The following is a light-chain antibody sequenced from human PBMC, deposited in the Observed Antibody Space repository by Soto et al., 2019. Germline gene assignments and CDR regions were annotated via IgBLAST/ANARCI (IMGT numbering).Light chain of an antibody. Sequence: QSVLTQPPSASGTPGQRVTISCSGSSSNIGTNYVYWYQQLPGAAPKLLIYRDNERPSGVPDRFSGSKSGTSASLAISGLRSEDEAEYYCGTWDDSRSGLVFGGGTTLTVL. J-gene: IGLJ2*01. V-gene: IGLV1-47*01. CDR3: GTWDDSRSGLV. CDR2: RDN. CDR1: SSNIGTNY.